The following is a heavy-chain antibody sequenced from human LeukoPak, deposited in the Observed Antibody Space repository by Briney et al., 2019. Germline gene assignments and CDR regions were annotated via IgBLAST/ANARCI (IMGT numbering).Heavy chain of an antibody. J-gene: IGHJ4*02. Sequence: PGGSLRLSCAASGFTVSSTYMSWVRQAPGKGLEWVSVFYSGDTTFYANSVKGRFTISRDNSKNMLYLQMNSLRAEDTAVYYCASRSGTYLDYWGQGTLVTVSS. CDR1: GFTVSSTY. V-gene: IGHV3-66*01. D-gene: IGHD1-26*01. CDR2: FYSGDTT. CDR3: ASRSGTYLDY.